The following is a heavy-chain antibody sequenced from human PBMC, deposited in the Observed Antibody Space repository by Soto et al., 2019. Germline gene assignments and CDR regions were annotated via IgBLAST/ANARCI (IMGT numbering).Heavy chain of an antibody. D-gene: IGHD1-7*01. J-gene: IGHJ4*02. Sequence: QITLKESGPTLVKPTQTLTLTCTFSGFSLSTSGVGVGWIRQPPGKALESLALIYWDDDKRYSPSLKRRLTITKYTSKNQVVLTMTNMDPVDTGTYYFAHRPSTSLSWNYDYWGQGTLVTVSS. CDR2: IYWDDDK. V-gene: IGHV2-5*02. CDR3: AHRPSTSLSWNYDY. CDR1: GFSLSTSGVG.